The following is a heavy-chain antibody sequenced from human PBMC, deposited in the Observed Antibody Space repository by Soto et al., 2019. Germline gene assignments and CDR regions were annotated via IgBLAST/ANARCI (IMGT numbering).Heavy chain of an antibody. CDR3: ARTCSGGTCSFDY. J-gene: IGHJ4*02. CDR2: IYSGGST. Sequence: PGGSLRLSCAASGFTVSSNYMSWVRQAPGKGLEWVSVIYSGGSTYYADSVKGRFTISRDNSENTLYLQMNSLRAEDPAVYYCARTCSGGTCSFDYWGQGTLVTVSS. CDR1: GFTVSSNY. V-gene: IGHV3-66*01. D-gene: IGHD2-15*01.